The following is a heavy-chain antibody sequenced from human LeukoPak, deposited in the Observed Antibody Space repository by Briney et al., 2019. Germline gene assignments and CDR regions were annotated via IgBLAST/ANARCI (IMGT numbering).Heavy chain of an antibody. CDR2: IKQDGSDK. V-gene: IGHV3-7*01. CDR1: GFTFSSYW. D-gene: IGHD2-2*01. Sequence: GGSLRLSCAASGFTFSSYWMSWVRQAPGKGLEWVANIKQDGSDKYYVDSVKGRFTISRDNAKNSLYLQMNSLRAEDTAVYYCARDCSSTSCYGAYYYGMDVWGQGTTVTVSS. J-gene: IGHJ6*02. CDR3: ARDCSSTSCYGAYYYGMDV.